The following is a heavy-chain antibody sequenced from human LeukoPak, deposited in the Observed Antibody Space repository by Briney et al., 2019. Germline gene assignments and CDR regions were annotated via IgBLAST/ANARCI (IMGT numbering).Heavy chain of an antibody. CDR2: ISGGGGST. Sequence: QTGGSLRLSCAASGFTFSSYAMSWVRQAPGKGLEWVSAISGGGGSTYYADSVKGRFTISRDNSKNTLYLQMNSLRAEDTAVYYCAKRPICGGVSCFYFDYWGHGTLVTVSS. J-gene: IGHJ4*01. CDR3: AKRPICGGVSCFYFDY. V-gene: IGHV3-23*01. D-gene: IGHD2-15*01. CDR1: GFTFSSYA.